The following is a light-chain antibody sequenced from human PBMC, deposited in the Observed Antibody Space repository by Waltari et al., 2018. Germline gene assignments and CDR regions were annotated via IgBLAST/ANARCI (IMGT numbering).Light chain of an antibody. CDR3: QHYVRLPAT. Sequence: CRASQSVNRALAWYQQKPGQAPRLLISGASNRATGIPDRFSGSGSGTDFSLTISSLEPEDFAVYYCQHYVRLPATFGQGTKVEIK. CDR2: GAS. J-gene: IGKJ1*01. V-gene: IGKV3-20*01. CDR1: QSVNRA.